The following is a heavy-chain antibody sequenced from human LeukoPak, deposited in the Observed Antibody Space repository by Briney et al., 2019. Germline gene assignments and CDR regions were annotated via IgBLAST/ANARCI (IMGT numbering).Heavy chain of an antibody. V-gene: IGHV4-30-4*01. Sequence: SETLSLTCTVSGGSISSGDYYWSWIRQPPGKGLEWIGYIYYSGSTYYNPSLKSRVTISVDTSKNQFSLKLSSVTAADTAVYYGPRDLFRGVIIRDFVVWGQRTLVTVS. CDR3: PRDLFRGVIIRDFVV. J-gene: IGHJ4*02. D-gene: IGHD3-10*01. CDR1: GGSISSGDYY. CDR2: IYYSGST.